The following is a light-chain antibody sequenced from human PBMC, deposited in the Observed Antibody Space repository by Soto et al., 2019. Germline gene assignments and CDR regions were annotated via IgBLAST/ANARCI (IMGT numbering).Light chain of an antibody. CDR2: ATS. V-gene: IGKV3-20*01. CDR1: QSVSSNF. J-gene: IGKJ5*01. CDR3: QQYASSRIT. Sequence: SPGILSLSPGERATLSCRASQSVSSNFLAWYQQKPGQAPRLLISATSSRATGIPDRFSGSGSGTDFTLTISRLEPEDFVVYYCQQYASSRITFGQGTRLEIK.